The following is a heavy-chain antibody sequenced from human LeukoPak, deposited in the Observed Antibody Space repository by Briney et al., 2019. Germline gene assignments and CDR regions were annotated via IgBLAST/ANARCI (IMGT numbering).Heavy chain of an antibody. J-gene: IGHJ4*02. V-gene: IGHV3-15*07. Sequence: GGSLRLSCAASGFTFSSYAMHWVRQAPGKGLEWVGRIKSKTDGGTTDYAAPVKGRFTISRDDSKNTLYLQMNSLKTEDTAVYYCTTDVMVVVAAIYKYTGYWGQGTLVTVSS. CDR3: TTDVMVVVAAIYKYTGY. CDR1: GFTFSSYA. D-gene: IGHD2-15*01. CDR2: IKSKTDGGTT.